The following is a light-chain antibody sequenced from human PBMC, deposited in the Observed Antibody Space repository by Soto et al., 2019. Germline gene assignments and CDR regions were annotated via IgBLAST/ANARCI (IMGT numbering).Light chain of an antibody. CDR2: EDN. CDR3: QSYDSSSWV. J-gene: IGLJ3*02. V-gene: IGLV6-57*01. CDR1: SGSIASNY. Sequence: NFMLTQRHSVSASPGKTVTISCTRSSGSIASNYVHWYQQRPGSSPTTVIYEDNQRPSGVPDRFSGSIDSSSNSASLTISGLKTEDEADYYCQSYDSSSWVFGGGTQLTVL.